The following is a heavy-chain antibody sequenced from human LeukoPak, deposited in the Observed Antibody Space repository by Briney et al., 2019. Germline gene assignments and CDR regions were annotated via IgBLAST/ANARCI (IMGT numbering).Heavy chain of an antibody. V-gene: IGHV4-39*07. Sequence: PSETLSLTCTVSGGSISSSSYYWGWIRQPPGKGLEWIGSIYYSGSTNYNPSLKSRVTISVDTSKNQFSLKLSSVTAADTAVYYCARLRGIRWEPRFDYWGQGTLVTVSS. J-gene: IGHJ4*02. D-gene: IGHD1-26*01. CDR2: IYYSGST. CDR3: ARLRGIRWEPRFDY. CDR1: GGSISSSSYY.